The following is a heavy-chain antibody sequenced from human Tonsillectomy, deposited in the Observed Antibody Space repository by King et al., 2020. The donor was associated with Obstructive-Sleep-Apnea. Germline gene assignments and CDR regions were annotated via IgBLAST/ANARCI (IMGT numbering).Heavy chain of an antibody. CDR2: IYRSGST. CDR1: GYSISSGYY. Sequence: QLQESGPGLVKPSETLSLTCNVSGYSISSGYYWGWIRQPPGKGLEWIGSIYRSGSTYYNPSLKSRATISVDTSKDQFSLKLTSVTAADTAVYYCARQLEMTVRIGWYFDLWGRGTLVTVSS. V-gene: IGHV4-38-2*02. D-gene: IGHD1-1*01. J-gene: IGHJ2*01. CDR3: ARQLEMTVRIGWYFDL.